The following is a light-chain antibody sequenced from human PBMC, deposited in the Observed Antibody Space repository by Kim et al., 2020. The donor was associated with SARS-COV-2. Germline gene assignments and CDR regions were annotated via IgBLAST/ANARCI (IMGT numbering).Light chain of an antibody. Sequence: QAVVTQEPSLTVSPGGTVTLTCASGTGAVTKNFSPNWFQQKPGQAPRVLIYNTDNTVPWTPARFSGSLIGGKAALTLSGVEPEDEAEYYCLLYYGGRIGVFGGGTQLTVL. J-gene: IGLJ3*02. CDR3: LLYYGGRIGV. V-gene: IGLV7-43*01. CDR1: TGAVTKNFS. CDR2: NTD.